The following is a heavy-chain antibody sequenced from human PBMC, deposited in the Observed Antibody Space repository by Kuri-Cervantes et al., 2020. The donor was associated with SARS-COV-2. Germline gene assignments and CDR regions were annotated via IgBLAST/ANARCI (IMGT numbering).Heavy chain of an antibody. J-gene: IGHJ6*03. D-gene: IGHD3-10*01. CDR2: INPNSGGT. V-gene: IGHV1-2*02. Sequence: ASVKVSCKASGYTFTGYYMHWVRQAPGQGLEWMGWINPNSGGTNYAQKFQGRVTMTRDTSISTAYMELSRLRSDDTAVYYCARNRVRGVLGRHYHFYYMDVWGKGTTVTVSS. CDR3: ARNRVRGVLGRHYHFYYMDV. CDR1: GYTFTGYY.